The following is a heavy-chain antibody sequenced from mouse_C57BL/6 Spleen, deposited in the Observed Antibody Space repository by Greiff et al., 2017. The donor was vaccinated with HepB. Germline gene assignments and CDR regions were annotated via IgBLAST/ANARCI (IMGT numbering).Heavy chain of an antibody. CDR3: ARGDGYPY. Sequence: QVQLQQPGAELVMPGASVKLSCKASGYTFTSYWMHWVKQRPGPGLEWIGEIDPSDSYTNYNQKFKGKSTLTVDKSSSTAYMQRSSLTSEDSAVYYCARGDGYPYWGQGTTLTVSS. D-gene: IGHD2-3*01. CDR2: IDPSDSYT. J-gene: IGHJ2*01. V-gene: IGHV1-69*01. CDR1: GYTFTSYW.